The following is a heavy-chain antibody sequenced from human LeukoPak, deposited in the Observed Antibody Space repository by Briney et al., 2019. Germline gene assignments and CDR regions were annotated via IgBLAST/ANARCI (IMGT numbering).Heavy chain of an antibody. CDR2: IHYSGST. Sequence: SETLSLTCTVSGGSISSYYWSWIRQPPGKGVEWIGYIHYSGSTNYNPALKSRVTISVDTSKNQFSLKVSSVTAADTAVYYCAREPAAGGDDYYYMDVWGKGTTVTVSS. J-gene: IGHJ6*03. CDR3: AREPAAGGDDYYYMDV. CDR1: GGSISSYY. D-gene: IGHD6-13*01. V-gene: IGHV4-59*01.